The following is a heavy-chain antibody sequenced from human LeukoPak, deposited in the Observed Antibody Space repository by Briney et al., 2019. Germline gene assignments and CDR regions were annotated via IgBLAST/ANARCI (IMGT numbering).Heavy chain of an antibody. CDR2: ISRSGTTK. Sequence: GGSLRLSCAAAGFTFSDYNMRWIRQAPGKGLEWASSISRSGTTKYYADSVKGRFTISRDNAKNSLFLQMNSLRAEDTAVYYCARVLRYCSGGNCYSGGLGYMDVWGKGTTVTISS. V-gene: IGHV3-11*01. J-gene: IGHJ6*03. D-gene: IGHD2-15*01. CDR1: GFTFSDYN. CDR3: ARVLRYCSGGNCYSGGLGYMDV.